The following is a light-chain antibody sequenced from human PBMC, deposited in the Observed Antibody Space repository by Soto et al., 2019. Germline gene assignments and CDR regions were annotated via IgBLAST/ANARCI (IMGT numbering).Light chain of an antibody. CDR3: QQRSNWRVT. CDR1: QSVSSSY. Sequence: ENVLTQSPATLSLSPGERATLSCRASQSVSSSYSAWYQQKPGQAPRLLIYDASNRATGIPARFSGSGSGTDFTLTISSLEPEDIAVYYCQQRSNWRVTFGGGTKVDIK. V-gene: IGKV3D-20*02. J-gene: IGKJ4*01. CDR2: DAS.